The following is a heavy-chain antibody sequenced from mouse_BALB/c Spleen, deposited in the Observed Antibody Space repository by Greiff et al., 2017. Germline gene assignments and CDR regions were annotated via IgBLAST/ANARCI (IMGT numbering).Heavy chain of an antibody. CDR2: IDPENGDT. J-gene: IGHJ3*01. CDR1: GFTIKDYY. Sequence: EVQLQQSGAELVRPGASVKLSCTASGFTIKDYYMHWVKQRPEQGLEWIGSIDPENGDTEYAPNFQGKATMTANTSSNTAYLQLSSLTPEDTAVYESNEYGWSAYWGQGTLVTVSA. D-gene: IGHD2-10*02. V-gene: IGHV14-4*02. CDR3: NEYGWSAY.